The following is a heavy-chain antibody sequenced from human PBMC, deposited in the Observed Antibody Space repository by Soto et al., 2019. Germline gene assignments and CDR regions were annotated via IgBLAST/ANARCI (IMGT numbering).Heavy chain of an antibody. CDR1: GGSFSGYY. CDR3: ARGRITMVRGVIKSYGMDV. D-gene: IGHD3-10*01. J-gene: IGHJ6*02. CDR2: INHSGST. Sequence: KPSETLSLTCAVYGGSFSGYYWSWIRQPPGKGLEWIGEINHSGSTNYNPSLKSRVTISVDTSKNQFSLKLSSVTAADTAVYYCARGRITMVRGVIKSYGMDVWGQGTTVTVSS. V-gene: IGHV4-34*01.